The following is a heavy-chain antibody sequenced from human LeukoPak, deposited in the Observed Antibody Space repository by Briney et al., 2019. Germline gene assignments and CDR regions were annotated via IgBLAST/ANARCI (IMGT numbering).Heavy chain of an antibody. CDR3: ARDSRGTTFDY. D-gene: IGHD3-16*01. V-gene: IGHV3-7*01. CDR1: GFSFSTYW. Sequence: GGSLRLSCEVSGFSFSTYWMSWVRQAPGKGLEWVGQTNEHETEKYYGDAVRGRFTIYRDNAKNSLYLQMNSLGPEDTAVYYCARDSRGTTFDYWGQGTLVTVSS. J-gene: IGHJ4*02. CDR2: TNEHETEK.